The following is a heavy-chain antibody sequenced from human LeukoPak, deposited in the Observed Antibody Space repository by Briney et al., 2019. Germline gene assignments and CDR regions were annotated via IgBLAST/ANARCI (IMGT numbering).Heavy chain of an antibody. CDR2: MHHSGST. D-gene: IGHD3-10*01. CDR1: GDSISSSNW. CDR3: ARSRGDYGSGSYYNH. V-gene: IGHV4-4*02. J-gene: IGHJ5*02. Sequence: SETLSLTCAVSGDSISSSNWWSWVRQPPGKGLEWIGEMHHSGSTNYNPSLKSRVTISIDKSKNQFSLKLSSVTAADTAVYYCARSRGDYGSGSYYNHWGQGTLVTVSS.